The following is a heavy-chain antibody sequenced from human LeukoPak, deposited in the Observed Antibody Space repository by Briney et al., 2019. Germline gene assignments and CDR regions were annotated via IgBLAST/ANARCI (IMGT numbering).Heavy chain of an antibody. D-gene: IGHD3-3*01. J-gene: IGHJ5*02. V-gene: IGHV4-39*07. CDR3: ARVYYDFWSGYLDWFDP. Sequence: SETLSLTCTVSGGSISSSSYYWGWIRQPPGKGLEWIESIYYSGSTYYNPSLKSRVTISVDTSKNQFSLKLSSVTAADTAVYYCARVYYDFWSGYLDWFDPWGQGTLVTVSS. CDR2: IYYSGST. CDR1: GGSISSSSYY.